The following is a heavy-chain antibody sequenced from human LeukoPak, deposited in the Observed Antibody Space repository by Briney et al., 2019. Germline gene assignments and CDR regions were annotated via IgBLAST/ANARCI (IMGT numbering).Heavy chain of an antibody. CDR2: IDPSDSYT. CDR1: GGTFSSYA. J-gene: IGHJ5*02. D-gene: IGHD2-2*01. V-gene: IGHV5-10-1*01. CDR3: ARRQIVVVPADNWFDP. Sequence: KVSCKASGGTFSSYAISWVRQMPGKGLEWMGRIDPSDSYTNYSPSFQGHVTISADKSISTAYLQWSSLKASDTAMYYCARRQIVVVPADNWFDPWGQGTLVTVSS.